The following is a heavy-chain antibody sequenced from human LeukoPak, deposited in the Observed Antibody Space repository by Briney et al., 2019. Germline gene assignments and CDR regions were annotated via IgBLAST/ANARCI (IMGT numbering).Heavy chain of an antibody. CDR1: GFTFSSYW. CDR3: ARDEYSSGWYAHALIFPDY. V-gene: IGHV3-7*01. D-gene: IGHD6-19*01. J-gene: IGHJ4*02. CDR2: IKQDGSEK. Sequence: GGSLRLSCAASGFTFSSYWMSWVRQAPGKGLEWVANIKQDGSEKYYVDSVKGRFTISRDNAKNSLYLQMNSLRAEDTAVYYCARDEYSSGWYAHALIFPDYWGQGTLVTVSS.